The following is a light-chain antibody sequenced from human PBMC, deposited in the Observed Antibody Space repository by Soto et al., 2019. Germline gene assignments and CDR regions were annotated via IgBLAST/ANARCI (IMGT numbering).Light chain of an antibody. CDR3: QHFGSPRT. V-gene: IGKV3-20*01. Sequence: EIVLTQSPGTLSLSPGERATLSCRASQSFSITYLAWYQQKPGQAPRLLIYGASNRATGIPDRFSASGSGTEFTLTISRLEPEDFAVYYCQHFGSPRTFGQGTKVEIK. CDR1: QSFSITY. CDR2: GAS. J-gene: IGKJ1*01.